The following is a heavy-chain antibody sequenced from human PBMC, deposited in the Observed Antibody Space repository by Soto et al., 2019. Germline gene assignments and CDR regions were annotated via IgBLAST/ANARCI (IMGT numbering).Heavy chain of an antibody. D-gene: IGHD6-19*01. J-gene: IGHJ4*02. CDR3: ARGPAYIDGWRTFDL. Sequence: ETLSLTCTVSDDSFRGAEYYWSWIRQPLGKGPEWIGYTYYNGDTKYNPALRSRVTMSEDTSKNQFSLRLSSVTAADTAVYFCARGPAYIDGWRTFDLWGRGILVTVSS. CDR1: DDSFRGAEYY. V-gene: IGHV4-61*08. CDR2: TYYNGDT.